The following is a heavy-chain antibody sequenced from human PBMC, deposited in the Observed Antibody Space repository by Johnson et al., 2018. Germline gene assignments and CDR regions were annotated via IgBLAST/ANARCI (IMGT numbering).Heavy chain of an antibody. CDR2: IWYDGSIK. CDR1: GFTFRSYG. CDR3: AREISDGDYASGLDV. Sequence: QVQLVQSGGGVVQPERSLTLSCAASGFTFRSYGMHWVRQAPGKGLEWVAVIWYDGSIKYYADSVKGRFTISRDNSKNTMFLQMNSLRAEDTAVYFCAREISDGDYASGLDVWGQGTTVTVFS. V-gene: IGHV3-33*01. J-gene: IGHJ6*02. D-gene: IGHD4-17*01.